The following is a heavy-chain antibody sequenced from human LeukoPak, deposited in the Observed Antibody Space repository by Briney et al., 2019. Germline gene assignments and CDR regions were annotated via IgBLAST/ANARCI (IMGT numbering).Heavy chain of an antibody. J-gene: IGHJ4*02. CDR3: AIAQSWGIAASYFDY. V-gene: IGHV3-23*01. CDR1: GFTFSIYA. CDR2: ISGSGGGLI. Sequence: PGGSLRLSCAASGFTFSIYAMNWVRQAPGEGLEWVSGISGSGGGLIYYSDSVKGRFTISRDNSKNTLYLQMHSLRAEDTAVYYCAIAQSWGIAASYFDYWGQGTLVTVSS. D-gene: IGHD6-13*01.